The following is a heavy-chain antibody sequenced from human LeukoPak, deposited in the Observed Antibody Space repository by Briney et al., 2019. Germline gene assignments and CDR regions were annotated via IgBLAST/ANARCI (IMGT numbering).Heavy chain of an antibody. V-gene: IGHV4-39*02. CDR1: GGSISSSSYY. CDR2: IYYSGST. D-gene: IGHD3-22*01. Sequence: PSETLSLTCTVSGGSISSSSYYWGWIRQPPGKGLEWIGSIYYSGSTYYNPSLKSRVTISVDTSKNQFSLKLSSVTAADTAVYYCARDGSSGGEVYFDYWGQGTLVTVSS. J-gene: IGHJ4*02. CDR3: ARDGSSGGEVYFDY.